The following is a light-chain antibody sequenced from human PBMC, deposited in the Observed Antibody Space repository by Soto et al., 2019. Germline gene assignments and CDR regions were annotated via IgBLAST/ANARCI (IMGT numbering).Light chain of an antibody. V-gene: IGKV3-20*01. CDR2: GAS. J-gene: IGKJ5*01. Sequence: YQQKPGQAPRLLIFGASKRATGIPDRFSDSGSGRDFTLTISGLEPEDFAVYYCQQYGSSPLISFGQGTRLEIK. CDR3: QQYGSSPLIS.